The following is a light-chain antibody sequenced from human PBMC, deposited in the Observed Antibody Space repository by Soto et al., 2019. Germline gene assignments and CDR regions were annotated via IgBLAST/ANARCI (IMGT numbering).Light chain of an antibody. CDR1: QGISSW. Sequence: DIQMTQSPSSVSASVGDRVTITCRASQGISSWIVWYQQKPGKAPKLLIYGTSSLQSGVPLRFSGSGSGTDFTLTISSLQPEDFATYYCQQANSFPLTFGGGTKVDIK. CDR2: GTS. CDR3: QQANSFPLT. J-gene: IGKJ4*01. V-gene: IGKV1-12*01.